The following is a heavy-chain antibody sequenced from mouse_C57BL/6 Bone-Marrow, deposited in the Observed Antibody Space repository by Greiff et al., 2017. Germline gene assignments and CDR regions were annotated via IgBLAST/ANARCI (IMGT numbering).Heavy chain of an antibody. Sequence: VKLQQPGAELVKPGASVPLSCKASGYTFPTYWITWVKQRPGQGLGWIVNFYPGSGSTNYNEKFKSRATLTVATSSSTAYMQLSSLTSEDSPVYYCAREDYYGSYWGQGTLVTVSA. D-gene: IGHD1-1*01. CDR3: AREDYYGSY. CDR2: FYPGSGST. V-gene: IGHV1-55*01. CDR1: GYTFPTYW. J-gene: IGHJ3*01.